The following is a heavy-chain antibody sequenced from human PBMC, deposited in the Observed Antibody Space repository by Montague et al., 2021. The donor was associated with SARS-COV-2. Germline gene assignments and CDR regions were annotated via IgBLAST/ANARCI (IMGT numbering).Heavy chain of an antibody. CDR1: GFTFSSCA. CDR2: ISYDGSNK. V-gene: IGHV3-30-3*01. Sequence: SLRLSCAAPGFTFSSCAMHWVRQAPGKGLEWVAVISYDGSNKYYADSVKGRFTISRDNSKNTLYLQMNSLRAEDTAVYYCARELTYYGMDVWGQGTTVTVSS. CDR3: ARELTYYGMDV. J-gene: IGHJ6*02. D-gene: IGHD2-21*02.